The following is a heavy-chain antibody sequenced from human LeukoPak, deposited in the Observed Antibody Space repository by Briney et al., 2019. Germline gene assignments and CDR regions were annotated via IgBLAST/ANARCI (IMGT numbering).Heavy chain of an antibody. CDR2: ISSSGSTI. V-gene: IGHV3-48*03. CDR1: DFTFSSYE. CDR3: AREWSQFGELPDY. D-gene: IGHD3-10*01. J-gene: IGHJ4*02. Sequence: GGSLRLSCAASDFTFSSYEMNWVRQAPGKGLEWVSYISSSGSTIYYADSVKGRFTISRDNAKNSLYLQMNSLRAEDTAVYYCAREWSQFGELPDYWGQGTLVTVSS.